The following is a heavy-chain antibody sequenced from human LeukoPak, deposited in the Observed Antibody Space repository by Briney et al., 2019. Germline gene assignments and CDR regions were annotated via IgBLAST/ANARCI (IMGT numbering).Heavy chain of an antibody. J-gene: IGHJ6*04. V-gene: IGHV3-49*04. CDR3: ARDGGAVDTVYGMDV. CDR1: GFTFGDYA. D-gene: IGHD3-16*01. CDR2: IRGKAYGGTT. Sequence: GGSLRLSCTASGFTFGDYAMSWVRQAPGKGLEWVGFIRGKAYGGTTEYAASVRGRFTISRDDSKSIAYLQVNSLKTEDTAVYYCARDGGAVDTVYGMDVWGKGTTVTVSS.